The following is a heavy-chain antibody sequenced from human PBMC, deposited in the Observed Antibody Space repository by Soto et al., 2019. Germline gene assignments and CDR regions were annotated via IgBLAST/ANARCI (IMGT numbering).Heavy chain of an antibody. CDR1: GFTFNIYD. CDR2: IGTAGNT. CDR3: AKDTIDANMAKTDY. V-gene: IGHV3-23*01. D-gene: IGHD3-10*01. Sequence: VGSLRLSCAASGFTFNIYDMTWVRQAPGKGLEWVSTIGTAGNTFYADSVKGRFTISRDNSKNMLFLQMDSLRAEDTALYYCAKDTIDANMAKTDYWGQGTLVTVSS. J-gene: IGHJ4*02.